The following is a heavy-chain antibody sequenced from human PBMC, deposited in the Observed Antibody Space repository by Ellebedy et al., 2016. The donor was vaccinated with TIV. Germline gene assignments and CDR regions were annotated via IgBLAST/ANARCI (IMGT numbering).Heavy chain of an antibody. CDR1: GFTFSSYA. CDR3: ARDPRYSSSWYEHVFDY. J-gene: IGHJ4*02. D-gene: IGHD6-13*01. Sequence: GESLKISCAASGFTFSSYAMSWVRQAPGKGLEWVSSINGRGGDTYYADSVKGRFTISRDNSKNTLYLQMNSLRAEDTAVYYCARDPRYSSSWYEHVFDYWGQGTVVTVSS. CDR2: INGRGGDT. V-gene: IGHV3-23*01.